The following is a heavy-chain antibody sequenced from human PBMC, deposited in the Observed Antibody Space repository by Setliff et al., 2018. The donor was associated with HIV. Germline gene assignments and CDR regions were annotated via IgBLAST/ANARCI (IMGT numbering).Heavy chain of an antibody. CDR1: GGSISSSTYY. V-gene: IGHV4-39*01. CDR3: ARLSPLRAFDI. Sequence: PSETPSLTCTVSGGSISSSTYYWGWIRQPPGKGLEWIGSIFYRGTTYDNSSLKSRLTMSVDTSKNQFSLRLTFLTAADTAVYYCARLSPLRAFDIWGQGTMVTVSS. CDR2: IFYRGTT. J-gene: IGHJ3*02.